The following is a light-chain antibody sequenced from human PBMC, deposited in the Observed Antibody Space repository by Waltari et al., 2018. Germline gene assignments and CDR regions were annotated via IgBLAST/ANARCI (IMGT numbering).Light chain of an antibody. V-gene: IGKV1-39*01. Sequence: DIKMTQSPSSLSASVGDRVTITCRARQSVTSYLTWYQQKPGKAPNLLIYAASSLQSGVPSRFSCSGSATDFTLTISSLQPEDFATYYCQQSFNAPRTFGQGTKVEVK. CDR3: QQSFNAPRT. CDR2: AAS. CDR1: QSVTSY. J-gene: IGKJ1*01.